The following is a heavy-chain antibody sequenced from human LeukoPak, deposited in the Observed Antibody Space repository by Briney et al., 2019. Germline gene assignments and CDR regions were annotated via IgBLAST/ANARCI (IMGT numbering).Heavy chain of an antibody. CDR1: GFTVSSNY. V-gene: IGHV3-66*01. CDR2: IYSGGGT. Sequence: GGSLRLSCAASGFTVSSNYMSWVRQAPGKGLEWVSVIYSGGGTYYADSVKGRFTISRDNSKNTLYLQMNSLRAEDTAVYYCARVELSYYYYGMDVWGQGTTVTVSS. CDR3: ARVELSYYYYGMDV. J-gene: IGHJ6*02. D-gene: IGHD1-7*01.